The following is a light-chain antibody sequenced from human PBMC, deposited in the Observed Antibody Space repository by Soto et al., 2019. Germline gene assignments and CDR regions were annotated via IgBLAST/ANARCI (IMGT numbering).Light chain of an antibody. V-gene: IGKV3-20*01. J-gene: IGKJ4*01. CDR3: QQFSSYPLT. CDR1: QTVRSNY. CDR2: DAS. Sequence: ESVLTRSPGTVSLCPPEVGALSFRASQTVRSNYLAWYQQKPGQAPRLLIYDASSRATGIPDRFSGGGSGTDFTLTISRLEPEDFAVYYRQQFSSYPLTFGGGTKVDI.